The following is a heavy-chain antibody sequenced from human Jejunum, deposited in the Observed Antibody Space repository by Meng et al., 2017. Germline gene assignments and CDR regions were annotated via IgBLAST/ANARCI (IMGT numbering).Heavy chain of an antibody. CDR1: GYSISSGYY. Sequence: SETLSLTCAVSGYSISSGYYWGWIRQSPGKGLEWIASIFHSGTTYYNPSLERRVTVSADTSKNQFSLKLTSVTAADTAVYYCARTRYYSSSGYYEFGYWGQGILVTVSS. CDR2: IFHSGTT. CDR3: ARTRYYSSSGYYEFGY. J-gene: IGHJ4*02. V-gene: IGHV4-38-2*01. D-gene: IGHD3-22*01.